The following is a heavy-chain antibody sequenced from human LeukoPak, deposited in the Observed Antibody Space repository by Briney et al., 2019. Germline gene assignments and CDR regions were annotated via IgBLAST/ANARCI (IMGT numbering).Heavy chain of an antibody. CDR1: GFTFGNYL. V-gene: IGHV3-7*01. CDR2: IKQDGSEK. CDR3: YGESYLFDY. J-gene: IGHJ4*02. D-gene: IGHD3-10*01. Sequence: GGSLRLSCAASGFTFGNYLMNWVRQAPGKGLEWVANIKQDGSEKYYVDSVKGRFTISRDNAKNSLHLQMNSLRAEDTAVYYCYGESYLFDYWGQGTLVTVSS.